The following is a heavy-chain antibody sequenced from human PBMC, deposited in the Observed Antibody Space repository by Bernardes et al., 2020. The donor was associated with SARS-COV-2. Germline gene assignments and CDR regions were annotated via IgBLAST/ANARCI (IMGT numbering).Heavy chain of an antibody. J-gene: IGHJ6*03. CDR3: ARGCCPPNCSGGSCYSGGYYYYYYYMDV. V-gene: IGHV4-34*01. D-gene: IGHD2-15*01. Sequence: SETLSLTCAVYGGSFSGYYWSWIRQPPGKGLEWIGEINHSGSTNYNPSLKSRVTISVDTSKNQFSLKLSSVTAADTAVYYCARGCCPPNCSGGSCYSGGYYYYYYYMDVWGKGTTVTVSS. CDR1: GGSFSGYY. CDR2: INHSGST.